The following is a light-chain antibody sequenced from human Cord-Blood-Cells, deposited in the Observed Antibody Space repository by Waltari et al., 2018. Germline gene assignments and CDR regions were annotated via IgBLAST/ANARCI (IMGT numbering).Light chain of an antibody. CDR3: QQYGSSPRT. J-gene: IGKJ1*01. CDR1: QSVSSSY. V-gene: IGKV3-20*01. Sequence: DIVLTQSPRTLSLSPGERVTPSCRASQSVSSSYLAWYQQKPGQAPRLLISGASSRATGIPDRFSGSGSGTDFTLTISRLEPEDFAVYYCQQYGSSPRTFGQGTKVEIK. CDR2: GAS.